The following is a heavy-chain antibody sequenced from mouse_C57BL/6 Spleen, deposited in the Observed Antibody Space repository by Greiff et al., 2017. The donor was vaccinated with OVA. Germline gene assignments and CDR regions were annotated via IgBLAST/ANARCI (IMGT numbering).Heavy chain of an antibody. J-gene: IGHJ2*01. CDR3: AREGDPLLWFDY. V-gene: IGHV5-16*01. Sequence: DVKLVESEGGLVQPGSSMKLSCTASGFTFSDYYMAWVRQVPEKGLEWVANINYDGSSTYYLDSLKSRFIISRDNAKNILYLQMSSLKSEDTATYYCAREGDPLLWFDYWGQGTTLTVSS. D-gene: IGHD2-10*01. CDR1: GFTFSDYY. CDR2: INYDGSST.